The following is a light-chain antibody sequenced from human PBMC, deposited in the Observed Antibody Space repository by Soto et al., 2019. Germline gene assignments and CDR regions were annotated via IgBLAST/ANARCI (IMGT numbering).Light chain of an antibody. CDR3: QQRAPWPPLS. V-gene: IGKV3-11*01. CDR1: QNVDRN. CDR2: DAS. Sequence: ETVLIQSPATLSVSPGERATLSCRTSQNVDRNLVWYQQKSGQPPRLLIYDASVTATGIPPRFSGSGSGTDFTLTIENLEPEASAIYYCQQRAPWPPLSFGGGTKVEI. J-gene: IGKJ4*01.